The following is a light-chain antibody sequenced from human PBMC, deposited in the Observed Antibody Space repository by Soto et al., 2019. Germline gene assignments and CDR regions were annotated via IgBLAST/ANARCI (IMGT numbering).Light chain of an antibody. CDR2: EAN. J-gene: IGLJ2*01. CDR1: SSDIGSYNL. V-gene: IGLV2-23*01. CDR3: CSYAAGGTVI. Sequence: QSALTQPASVSGSPGQSITIPCTGTSSDIGSYNLVSWYQQHPGKAPKLMIFEANQRPSGVSNRFSGSKSGNTASLTVSGLQAEDEADYYCCSYAAGGTVIFGGGTKLTVL.